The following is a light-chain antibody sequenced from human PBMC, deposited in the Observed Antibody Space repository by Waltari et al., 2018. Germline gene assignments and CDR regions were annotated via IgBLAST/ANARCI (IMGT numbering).Light chain of an antibody. J-gene: IGLJ2*01. CDR3: ATWDDSLSGVV. V-gene: IGLV1-47*01. CDR1: SSKIGSNY. CDR2: SNY. Sequence: QSVLTQPPSASGTPGPRVSISCSGSSSKIGSNYVYWYQPLPGTAPNFLIYSNYNRPPACRAGRSSAKSCTTASRAISGRRSGEEADYYWATWDDSLSGVVFGGGTKLTVL.